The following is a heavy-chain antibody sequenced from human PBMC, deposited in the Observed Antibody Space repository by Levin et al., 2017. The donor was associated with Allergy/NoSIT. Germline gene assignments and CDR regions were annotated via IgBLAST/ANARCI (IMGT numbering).Heavy chain of an antibody. J-gene: IGHJ6*02. CDR1: GGSVSSGTYY. CDR2: VNYRGST. D-gene: IGHD6-19*01. Sequence: PSETLSLTCTVSGGSVSSGTYYWSWIRQPPGTGLEWIGYVNYRGSTKYNPSLKSRVTISVDTSNYGFSLKLSSVTAADTAVYYCARNRIVVSGGNDYYYGMDVWGQGTTVTVSS. V-gene: IGHV4-61*01. CDR3: ARNRIVVSGGNDYYYGMDV.